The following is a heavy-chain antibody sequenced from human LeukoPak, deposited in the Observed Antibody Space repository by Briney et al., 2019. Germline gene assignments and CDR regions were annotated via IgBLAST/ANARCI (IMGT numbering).Heavy chain of an antibody. V-gene: IGHV1-2*02. J-gene: IGHJ4*02. D-gene: IGHD6-19*01. CDR3: ARAGAVAGTRFDY. Sequence: ASVKVSCKASGYTFTGYYMHWVRQAPGQGLEWMGWINPNSGGTNHAQKFQGRVTMTRDTSISTAYMELSRLRSDDTAVYYCARAGAVAGTRFDYWGQGTLVTVSS. CDR2: INPNSGGT. CDR1: GYTFTGYY.